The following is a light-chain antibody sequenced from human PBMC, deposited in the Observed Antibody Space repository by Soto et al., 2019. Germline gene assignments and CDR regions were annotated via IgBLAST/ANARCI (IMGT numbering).Light chain of an antibody. V-gene: IGKV3-20*01. CDR2: GAS. CDR1: QSISSTH. Sequence: ETVLTQSPGTLSLSPGERATLSCRASQSISSTHLAWYQQKSGQAPRLLIYGASSRATGIPDRFSGSESGTDFTLTITRLEPEDFAVYYCHQYATSDMDTFGQGTKLEIK. J-gene: IGKJ2*01. CDR3: HQYATSDMDT.